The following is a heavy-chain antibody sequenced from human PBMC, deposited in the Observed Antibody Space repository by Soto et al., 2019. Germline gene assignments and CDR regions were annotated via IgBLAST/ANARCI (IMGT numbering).Heavy chain of an antibody. CDR3: ARARSGFDPFDY. Sequence: GGSLRLSCAASGFTFSSYEMNWVRHAPGKGLEWVSYISSSGNTIYYADSVKGRFTISRDNAKNSLYLQMNSLRAEDTAIYYCARARSGFDPFDYWGQGTLVTVSS. D-gene: IGHD5-12*01. CDR1: GFTFSSYE. J-gene: IGHJ4*02. CDR2: ISSSGNTI. V-gene: IGHV3-48*03.